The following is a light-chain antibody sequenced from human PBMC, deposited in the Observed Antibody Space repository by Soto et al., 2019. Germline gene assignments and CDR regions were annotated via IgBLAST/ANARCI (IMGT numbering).Light chain of an antibody. CDR1: QSVAGSF. Sequence: EIVLTQSPGTLSLSPGVRATLSCRASQSVAGSFLAWYQQKPGQAPRLLIHGASSRATGIPDRFSGSESGTDFSLTISRLEPEDFAVYYCQQYGSSPWTFGQGTKVEIK. V-gene: IGKV3-20*01. CDR3: QQYGSSPWT. J-gene: IGKJ1*01. CDR2: GAS.